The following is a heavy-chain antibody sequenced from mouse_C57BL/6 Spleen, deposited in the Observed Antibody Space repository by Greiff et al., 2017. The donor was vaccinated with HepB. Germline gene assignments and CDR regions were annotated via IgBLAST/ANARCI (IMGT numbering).Heavy chain of an antibody. CDR1: GFTFSSYA. D-gene: IGHD2-10*01. J-gene: IGHJ2*01. Sequence: EVMLVESGEGLVKPGGSLKLSCAASGFTFSSYAMSWVRQTPEKMLEWVAYISSGGDYIYYADTVKGRFTISRDNARNTLYLQMSSLKSEDTAMYYCTRAYYGKGNFDYWGQGTTLTVSS. V-gene: IGHV5-9-1*02. CDR3: TRAYYGKGNFDY. CDR2: ISSGGDYI.